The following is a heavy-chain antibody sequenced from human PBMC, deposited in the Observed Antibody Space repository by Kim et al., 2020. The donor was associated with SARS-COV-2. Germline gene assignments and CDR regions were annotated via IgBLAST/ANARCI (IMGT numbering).Heavy chain of an antibody. Sequence: GGSLRLSCAASGFTFSSYGMHWVRQAPGKGLEWVAVIWYDGSNKYYADSVKGRFTISRDNSKNTLYLQMNSLRAEDTAVYYCASSSYCSSTSCYQDAFDIWGQGTMVTVSS. CDR3: ASSSYCSSTSCYQDAFDI. CDR1: GFTFSSYG. V-gene: IGHV3-33*01. D-gene: IGHD2-2*01. CDR2: IWYDGSNK. J-gene: IGHJ3*02.